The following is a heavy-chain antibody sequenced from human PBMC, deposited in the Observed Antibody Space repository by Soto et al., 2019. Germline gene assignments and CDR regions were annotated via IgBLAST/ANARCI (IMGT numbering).Heavy chain of an antibody. D-gene: IGHD2-21*01. Sequence: KPSETLSLTCAVYGGSFSGYYWSWIRQPPGKGLEWIGEINHSGSTNYNPSLKSRVTISVDTSKNQFSLKLSSVTAADTAVYYCARDPVYSVFFYFDYWGQGTLVTVSS. V-gene: IGHV4-34*01. CDR3: ARDPVYSVFFYFDY. CDR1: GGSFSGYY. J-gene: IGHJ4*02. CDR2: INHSGST.